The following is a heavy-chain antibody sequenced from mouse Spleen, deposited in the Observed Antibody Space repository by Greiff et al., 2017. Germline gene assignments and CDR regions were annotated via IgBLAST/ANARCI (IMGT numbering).Heavy chain of an antibody. J-gene: IGHJ2*01. Sequence: QVQLQQPGPELVMPGASVKMSCKASGYTFTDYRMHWVKQSPGQGLEWIGSIDPSNSYTSYNQKFKGKATLTVNESSSTAYMELRSLTSEDSAVYYCARKGDFFYYWGQGTTPPSSS. V-gene: IGHV1-69*01. CDR1: GYTFTDYR. CDR3: ARKGDFFYY. CDR2: IDPSNSYT.